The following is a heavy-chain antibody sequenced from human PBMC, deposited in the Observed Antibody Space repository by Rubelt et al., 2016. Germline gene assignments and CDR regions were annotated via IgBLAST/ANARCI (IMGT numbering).Heavy chain of an antibody. J-gene: IGHJ4*02. CDR2: INPNSGGT. Sequence: QVQLVQSGAEVKKPGASVKVSCKASGYTFTGYYMHWVRQAPGQGLEWMGRINPNSGGTNYATKVQGRVTMTRDTSITTAYMELSRLRSDDTAVFYCARESSSGWYIDYWGQGTLVTVSS. D-gene: IGHD6-19*01. V-gene: IGHV1-2*06. CDR3: ARESSSGWYIDY. CDR1: GYTFTGYY.